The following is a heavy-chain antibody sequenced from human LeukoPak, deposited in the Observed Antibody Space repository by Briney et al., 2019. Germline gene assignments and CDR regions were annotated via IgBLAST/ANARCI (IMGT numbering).Heavy chain of an antibody. CDR1: GYSFTNYW. Sequence: GESLKISCQGSGYSFTNYWIGWVRQMPGKGLEWMGVTYPGDSDTRYSPSFQGRINISADTSIDTAYLQWSSLKAPDTAMYYCARRSLYYYDSSGYYFDYWGRGTLVTVSS. D-gene: IGHD3-22*01. V-gene: IGHV5-51*01. CDR3: ARRSLYYYDSSGYYFDY. CDR2: TYPGDSDT. J-gene: IGHJ4*02.